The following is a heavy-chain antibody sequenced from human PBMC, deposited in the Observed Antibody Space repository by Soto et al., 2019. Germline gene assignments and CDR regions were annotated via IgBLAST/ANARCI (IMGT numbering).Heavy chain of an antibody. Sequence: SVKFSCKTSGGTFSSYAISWVRQAPGQGLEWMGGIIPIFGTANYAQKFQGRVTITADESTSTAYMELSSLRSEDTAVYYCARVRYCGGDCYWSWFDPWGQGTLVTVSS. CDR3: ARVRYCGGDCYWSWFDP. J-gene: IGHJ5*02. CDR1: GGTFSSYA. D-gene: IGHD2-21*02. V-gene: IGHV1-69*13. CDR2: IIPIFGTA.